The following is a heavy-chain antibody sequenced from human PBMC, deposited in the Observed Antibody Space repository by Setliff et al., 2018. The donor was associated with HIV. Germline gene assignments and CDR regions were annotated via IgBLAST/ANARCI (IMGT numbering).Heavy chain of an antibody. CDR1: GGSISSYY. V-gene: IGHV4-59*01. J-gene: IGHJ2*01. D-gene: IGHD2-15*01. Sequence: SETLSLTCTVSGGSISSYYWSWIRQPPGKGLEWIGYIYYSGSTNYDPSLKSRVTISVDTSKNQFSLKLSSVTAADTAAYYCARDQTDGGNGEWRFRPRDYWYFDLWGRGTLVTVSS. CDR2: IYYSGST. CDR3: ARDQTDGGNGEWRFRPRDYWYFDL.